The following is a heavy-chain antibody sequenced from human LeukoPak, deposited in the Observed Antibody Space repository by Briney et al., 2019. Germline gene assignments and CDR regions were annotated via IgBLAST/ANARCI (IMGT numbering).Heavy chain of an antibody. CDR3: ARLVTGTTVINSGWFDP. V-gene: IGHV3-66*04. CDR1: GFTFNSYA. Sequence: VQPGGSLRLSCAASGFTFNSYAMTWVRQAPGKGLEWASVIYSGGNTYYADSVKGRFSISRDNSKNTVYLQMNSLRAEDTAVYYCARLVTGTTVINSGWFDPWGQGTLVTVSS. J-gene: IGHJ5*02. CDR2: IYSGGNT. D-gene: IGHD4-23*01.